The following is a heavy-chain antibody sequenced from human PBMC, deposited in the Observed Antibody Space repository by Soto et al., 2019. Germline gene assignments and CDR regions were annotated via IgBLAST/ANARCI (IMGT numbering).Heavy chain of an antibody. J-gene: IGHJ4*02. CDR2: IWYDGNNK. D-gene: IGHD2-21*01. Sequence: GGSLRLSCAASGFIFSNYGMHWVRQAPGKGLEWLAVIWYDGNNKYYADSVKGRFTISRANSNNTLYMQMTGLRADDTAVYYCARGLHSLFDYWGQGTLVTVSS. CDR3: ARGLHSLFDY. CDR1: GFIFSNYG. V-gene: IGHV3-33*01.